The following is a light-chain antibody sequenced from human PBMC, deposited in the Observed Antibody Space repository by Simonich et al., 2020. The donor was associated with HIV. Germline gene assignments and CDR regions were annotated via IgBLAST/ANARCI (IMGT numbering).Light chain of an antibody. CDR2: GAS. V-gene: IGKV3-15*01. CDR1: QRVSSSY. J-gene: IGKJ5*01. CDR3: QQYNTWVSIT. Sequence: EIVLTQSPGTLSLSPGERATLSCRASQRVSSSYLACYQQKPGQAPRLLIYGASTRATGIPARFSGSGSGTEFNLTISSLQSEDSAVDYCQQYNTWVSITFGQGTRLEMK.